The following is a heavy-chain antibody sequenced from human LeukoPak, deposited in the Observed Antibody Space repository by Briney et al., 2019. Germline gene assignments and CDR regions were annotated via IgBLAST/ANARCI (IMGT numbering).Heavy chain of an antibody. V-gene: IGHV5-51*01. CDR1: GYSFTSYW. D-gene: IGHD2-21*01. CDR3: ARREHGDSHENYFDY. CDR2: IYPGDSDT. Sequence: GESLKISCKGSGYSFTSYWIGWVRQMPWKGLEWMGIIYPGDSDTRYSPSFQGQVTISADKSISTAYLQWSSLKASDTAMYYCARREHGDSHENYFDYWGQGTLVTVSS. J-gene: IGHJ4*02.